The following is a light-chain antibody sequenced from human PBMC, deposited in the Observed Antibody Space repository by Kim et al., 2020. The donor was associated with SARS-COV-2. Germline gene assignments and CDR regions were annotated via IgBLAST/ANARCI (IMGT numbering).Light chain of an antibody. CDR1: SSDVGGYNY. J-gene: IGLJ2*01. CDR2: DVS. V-gene: IGLV2-11*01. Sequence: QSALTQPRSVSGSPGQSVTISCTGTSSDVGGYNYVSWYKQHPGKAPKLMIYDVSKRPSGVPDRFSGSKSGNTASLTISGLQAEDEADYYCCSYAGSCVVFGGGTQLTVL. CDR3: CSYAGSCVV.